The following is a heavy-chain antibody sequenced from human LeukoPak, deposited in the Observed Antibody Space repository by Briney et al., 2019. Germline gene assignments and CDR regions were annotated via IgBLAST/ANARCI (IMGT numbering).Heavy chain of an antibody. V-gene: IGHV3-23*01. Sequence: GGSLRLSCAASGFTFSSYWMSWVRQAPGKGLEWVSAISGSGGGTYYADSVKGRFTISRDNSKNTLYLQMNSLRAEDTAVYYCAKPYGDYTNYWYFDLWGRGTLVTVSS. D-gene: IGHD4-17*01. CDR3: AKPYGDYTNYWYFDL. CDR2: ISGSGGGT. CDR1: GFTFSSYW. J-gene: IGHJ2*01.